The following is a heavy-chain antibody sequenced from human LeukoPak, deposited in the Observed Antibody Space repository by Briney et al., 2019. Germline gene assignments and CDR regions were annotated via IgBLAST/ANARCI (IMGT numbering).Heavy chain of an antibody. CDR3: AKSHVSAATGTGRYFDY. V-gene: IGHV3-23*01. J-gene: IGHJ4*02. Sequence: GGSLRLSCAASGFTFSDYYMSWILQAPGKGLEWVSAISVGSDVIYYADSVKGRFAISRDNSKHTVYLQMDSLRAEDTAVYYCAKSHVSAATGTGRYFDYWGQGTLVTVSS. CDR2: ISVGSDVI. D-gene: IGHD6-13*01. CDR1: GFTFSDYY.